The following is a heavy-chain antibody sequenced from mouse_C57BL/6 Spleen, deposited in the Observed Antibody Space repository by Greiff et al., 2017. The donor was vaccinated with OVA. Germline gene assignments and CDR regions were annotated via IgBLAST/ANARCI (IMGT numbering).Heavy chain of an antibody. D-gene: IGHD1-1*01. CDR3: ARSGATVVANFDY. CDR1: GYTFTSYW. V-gene: IGHV1-69*01. CDR2: IDPSDSYP. Sequence: QVQLQQPGAELVMPGASVKLSCKASGYTFTSYWMHWVKQRPGQGLEWIGEIDPSDSYPNYNQKFKGKSTLTVDKSSSTAYMQRSSLTSEDSAVYYCARSGATVVANFDYWGQGTTLTVSS. J-gene: IGHJ2*01.